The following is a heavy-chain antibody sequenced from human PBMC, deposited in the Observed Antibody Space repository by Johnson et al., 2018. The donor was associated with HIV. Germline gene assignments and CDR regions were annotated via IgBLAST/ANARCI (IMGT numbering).Heavy chain of an antibody. Sequence: QMKLVESGGGVVQPGRSQRLSCAASGFTFSTYGMHWVRQAPGKGLEWVALIWYDGSNKYYADSVKGRFTISRDNSKNTLYLQMNSLRAEDTAVYYCAKTYYDFWSGYYGAFDIWGQGTMVTVSS. J-gene: IGHJ3*02. CDR1: GFTFSTYG. D-gene: IGHD3-3*01. CDR2: IWYDGSNK. CDR3: AKTYYDFWSGYYGAFDI. V-gene: IGHV3-33*06.